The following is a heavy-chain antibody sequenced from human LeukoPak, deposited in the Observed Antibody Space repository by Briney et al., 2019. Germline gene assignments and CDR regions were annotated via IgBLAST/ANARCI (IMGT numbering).Heavy chain of an antibody. CDR1: GGSFSGYY. CDR3: ARGVRELELRRAYFDY. J-gene: IGHJ4*02. V-gene: IGHV4-34*01. CDR2: INHSGST. D-gene: IGHD1-7*01. Sequence: SETLSLTCAVYGGSFSGYYWSWIRQPPGKGLEWIGEINHSGSTNYNPSLKSRVTISVDTSKNQFSLKLSSVTAADTAVYYCARGVRELELRRAYFDYWGQGTLVTVSS.